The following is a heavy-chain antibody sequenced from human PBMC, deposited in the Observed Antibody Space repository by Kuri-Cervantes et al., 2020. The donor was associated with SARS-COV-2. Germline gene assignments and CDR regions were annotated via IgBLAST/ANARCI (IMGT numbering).Heavy chain of an antibody. CDR1: GFTFSSYG. Sequence: GGSLRLSCAASGFTFSSYGMHWVRQAPGKGLEWVAFIRYDGSNKYYADSVKGRFTISRDNSENSLYLQMNSLRAEDTAVYYCARFFDDPLSILTGYLSGYMDVWGKGTTVTVSS. V-gene: IGHV3-30*02. J-gene: IGHJ6*03. D-gene: IGHD3-9*01. CDR3: ARFFDDPLSILTGYLSGYMDV. CDR2: IRYDGSNK.